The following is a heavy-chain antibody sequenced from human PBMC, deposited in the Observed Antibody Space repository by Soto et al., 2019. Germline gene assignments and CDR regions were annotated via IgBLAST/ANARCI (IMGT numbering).Heavy chain of an antibody. CDR1: GYTFTSYG. V-gene: IGHV1-18*01. D-gene: IGHD2-2*01. Sequence: VASVKVSCKASGYTFTSYGISWVRQAPGQGLEWMGWISAYNGNTNYAQKLQGRVTMTTDTSTSTAYMELRSLRSDDTAVYYCARDWPRYCSSTSCYGGDYWGQGTLVTVSS. J-gene: IGHJ4*02. CDR2: ISAYNGNT. CDR3: ARDWPRYCSSTSCYGGDY.